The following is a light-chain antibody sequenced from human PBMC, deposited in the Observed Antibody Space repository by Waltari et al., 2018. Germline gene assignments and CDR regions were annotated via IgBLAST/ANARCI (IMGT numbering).Light chain of an antibody. CDR1: QYISNY. CDR3: QQYDSLLT. V-gene: IGKV1-33*01. J-gene: IGKJ4*01. Sequence: DIQMTQSPSSLSASVGDRVTITCQASQYISNYVSWYQHKPGKAPSLLIYDASNLEAGVSSRFSGSGSGTIFTLTINSLRPEDIATYYCQQYDSLLTFGGGTKVQI. CDR2: DAS.